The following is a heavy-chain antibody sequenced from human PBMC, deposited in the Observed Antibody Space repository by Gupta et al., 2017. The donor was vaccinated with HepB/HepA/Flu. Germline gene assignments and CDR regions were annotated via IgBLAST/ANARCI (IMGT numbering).Heavy chain of an antibody. D-gene: IGHD3-10*01. Sequence: EVQLVQSRAEVKKPGESLRISCQASGYIFSSYWIGWVRQMPGKGLEWMAIMYPTDSQTKYSPSFQGQVTISADKSTSTAYLQWNSLKASDTAIYYCARALIWFGEFPWADAFDVWGQGTLVTVSS. J-gene: IGHJ3*01. CDR2: MYPTDSQT. CDR1: GYIFSSYW. V-gene: IGHV5-51*01. CDR3: ARALIWFGEFPWADAFDV.